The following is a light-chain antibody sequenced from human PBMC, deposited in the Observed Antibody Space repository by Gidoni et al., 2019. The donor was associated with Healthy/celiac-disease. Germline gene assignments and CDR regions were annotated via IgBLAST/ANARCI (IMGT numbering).Light chain of an antibody. J-gene: IGKJ2*04. Sequence: EIVLTQYPATLSLSPGERANLSCRARQRVSSYLAWYQQKPGQAPRLLIYDASNSATGIPARFSGSGSVTDFTLTITSLAPEDFAVYYCQQRSNWPKCSFGQGTKLEIK. V-gene: IGKV3-11*01. CDR3: QQRSNWPKCS. CDR1: QRVSSY. CDR2: DAS.